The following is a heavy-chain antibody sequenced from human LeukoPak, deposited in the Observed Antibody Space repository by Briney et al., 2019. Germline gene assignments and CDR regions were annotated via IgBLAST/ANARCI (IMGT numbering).Heavy chain of an antibody. Sequence: SETLSLTCTVSGGSISSYYWSWVRQSPGKGLEWIGYIFTSGWTDYNPSLKSRVTMSVDTSKNQLSMELRFLTAADTAVYYCATSHDVKTARYDLWGQGTLVTVSS. CDR3: ATSHDVKTARYDL. CDR2: IFTSGWT. J-gene: IGHJ5*02. V-gene: IGHV4-4*09. CDR1: GGSISSYY. D-gene: IGHD3-9*01.